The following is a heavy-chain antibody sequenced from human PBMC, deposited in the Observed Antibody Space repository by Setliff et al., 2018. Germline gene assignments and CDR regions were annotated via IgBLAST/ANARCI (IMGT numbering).Heavy chain of an antibody. Sequence: GESLKISCKGSGYSFSTCWIGWVRQMPGKGLVWMGIIYPGDSITRYSPSFQGQVTISVDKSINTAYLQWSSLRASDTAIYYCARHPYYYGSGTYLDNNNRWFDPWGQGTLVTVS. CDR1: GYSFSTCW. V-gene: IGHV5-51*01. J-gene: IGHJ5*02. CDR3: ARHPYYYGSGTYLDNNNRWFDP. CDR2: IYPGDSIT. D-gene: IGHD3-10*01.